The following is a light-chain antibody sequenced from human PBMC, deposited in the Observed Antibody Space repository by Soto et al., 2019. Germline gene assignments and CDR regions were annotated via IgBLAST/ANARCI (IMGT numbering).Light chain of an antibody. CDR1: ASNIGANYD. Sequence: QSALTQQPSVSGAPGQRVTISCTGGASNIGANYDVHWYQQLPGTAPKLLIYGTSNRPSGVPDRFSGSKSGTSASLAITGLQAEDEAHYFCQSYDFTLGAFWVFGGGTKLTVL. CDR2: GTS. V-gene: IGLV1-40*01. CDR3: QSYDFTLGAFWV. J-gene: IGLJ3*02.